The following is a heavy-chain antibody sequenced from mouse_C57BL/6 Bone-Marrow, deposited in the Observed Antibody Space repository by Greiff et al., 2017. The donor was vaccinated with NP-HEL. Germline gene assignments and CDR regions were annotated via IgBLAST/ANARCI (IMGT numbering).Heavy chain of an antibody. CDR1: GFSLTSYG. V-gene: IGHV2-2*01. CDR2: IWSGGST. CDR3: ARMGRYFDV. J-gene: IGHJ1*03. Sequence: QVHVKQSGPGLVQPSQSLSITCTVSGFSLTSYGVHWVRQSPGKGLEWLGVIWSGGSTDYNAAFISRLSISKDNSKSHVFFKMNSLQADDTAIYYCARMGRYFDVWGTGTTVTVSS. D-gene: IGHD4-1*01.